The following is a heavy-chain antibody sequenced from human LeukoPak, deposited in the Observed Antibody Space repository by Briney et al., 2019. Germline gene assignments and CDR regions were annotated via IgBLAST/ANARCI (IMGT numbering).Heavy chain of an antibody. V-gene: IGHV3-48*04. CDR1: GFTFSSYS. CDR3: ARDRPATAIPDGLTFDY. J-gene: IGHJ4*02. CDR2: ISSSSSTI. D-gene: IGHD2-2*02. Sequence: PGGSLRLSCAASGFTFSSYSMNWVRQAPGKGLEWVSYISSSSSTIYYADSVKGRFTISRDNAKNSLYLQMNSLRAEDTAVYYCARDRPATAIPDGLTFDYWGQGTLVTVSS.